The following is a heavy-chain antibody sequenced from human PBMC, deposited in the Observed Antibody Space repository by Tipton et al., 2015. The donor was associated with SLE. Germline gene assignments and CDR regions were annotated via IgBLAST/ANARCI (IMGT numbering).Heavy chain of an antibody. CDR1: GGSISSHY. D-gene: IGHD6-6*01. CDR3: ARSGGGPEQLGAFDI. Sequence: TLSLTCAVSGGSISSHYWSWIRQHPGKGLEWIGYIYYSGSTYYNPSLKSRVTISIDTSKNQFSLKLSSVTAEDTAVYYCARSGGGPEQLGAFDIWGQGTMVTVSS. J-gene: IGHJ3*02. CDR2: IYYSGST. V-gene: IGHV4-31*11.